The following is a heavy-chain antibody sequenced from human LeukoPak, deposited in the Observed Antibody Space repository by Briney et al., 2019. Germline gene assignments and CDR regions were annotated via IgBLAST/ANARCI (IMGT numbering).Heavy chain of an antibody. Sequence: GESLKISCKGSGYSFTSYWIGWVRQMPGKGLEWTGIIYPGDSDTRYSPSFQGQVTISADKSISTAYLQWSSLKASDTAMYYCARAMDARGTTLDYWGQGTLVTVSS. V-gene: IGHV5-51*01. J-gene: IGHJ4*02. CDR3: ARAMDARGTTLDY. CDR2: IYPGDSDT. CDR1: GYSFTSYW. D-gene: IGHD3-16*01.